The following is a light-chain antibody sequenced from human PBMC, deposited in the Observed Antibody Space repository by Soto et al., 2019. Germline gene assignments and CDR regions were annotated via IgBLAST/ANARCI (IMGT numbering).Light chain of an antibody. Sequence: QSALTQPASVSGSPGQSITISCTGTSSDLHGYNYVSWYQHHPGKAPKLIIYDVSNRPSGVSIRFSGSKSDNTASLTISGLQPEDEADYHCSSYTTSNTRQIVFGTGTKLTVL. CDR2: DVS. CDR3: SSYTTSNTRQIV. V-gene: IGLV2-14*03. CDR1: SSDLHGYNY. J-gene: IGLJ1*01.